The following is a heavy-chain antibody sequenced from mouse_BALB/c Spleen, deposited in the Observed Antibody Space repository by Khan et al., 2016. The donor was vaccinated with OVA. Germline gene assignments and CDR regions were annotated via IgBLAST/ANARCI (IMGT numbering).Heavy chain of an antibody. D-gene: IGHD3-2*02. CDR3: AREEALYHFDH. Sequence: VELVESGAELVRPGASVKLSCKTSGYIFTSYWIHWVKQRSGQGLEWIARIYPGTDNSYYNEKFKDKATLTADNSSSTAYMQLSSLKSEDSDVYCCAREEALYHFDHWGQGTTLTVSS. CDR1: GYIFTSYW. CDR2: IYPGTDNS. V-gene: IGHV1-76*01. J-gene: IGHJ2*01.